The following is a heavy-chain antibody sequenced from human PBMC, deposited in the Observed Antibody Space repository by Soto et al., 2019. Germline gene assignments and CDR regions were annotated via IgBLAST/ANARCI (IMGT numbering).Heavy chain of an antibody. V-gene: IGHV4-39*01. D-gene: IGHD2-2*01. Sequence: PSETLSLTCTVSGVSISSSSYYWGWIRQPPGKGLEWIGSIYYSGSTYYNPSLKSRVTISVDTSKNQFSLKLSSVTAADTAVYYCARRGYCSSTSCYAPPYYMDVWGKGTTVTVSS. J-gene: IGHJ6*03. CDR2: IYYSGST. CDR1: GVSISSSSYY. CDR3: ARRGYCSSTSCYAPPYYMDV.